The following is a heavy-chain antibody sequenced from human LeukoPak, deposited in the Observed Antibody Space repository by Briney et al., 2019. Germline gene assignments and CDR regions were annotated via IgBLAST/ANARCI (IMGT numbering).Heavy chain of an antibody. V-gene: IGHV3-33*01. CDR1: GFTFSSYG. J-gene: IGHJ4*02. D-gene: IGHD2-15*01. CDR2: IWYDGSNK. CDR3: ARESVVVLAADAKFDY. Sequence: GGSLRLSCAASGFTFSSYGMHWVRQAPGKGLEWVAVIWYDGSNKYYADSVKGRFTISRDNSKNTLYLQMNSLRAEDTAVYYCARESVVVLAADAKFDYWGQGTLVTVSS.